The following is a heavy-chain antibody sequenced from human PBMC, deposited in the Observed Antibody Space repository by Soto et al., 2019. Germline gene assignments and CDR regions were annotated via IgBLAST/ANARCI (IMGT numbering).Heavy chain of an antibody. Sequence: QVQLVQSGAEVQKPGSSVKVSCKASGGTFSSYAISWVRQAPGQGLEWMGGIIPIFGTANYAQKFQGRVTITADESTSTAYMELSSLRSEDTAVYYCAGGLYYYDSSGYYGVYWGQGTLVTVSS. CDR2: IIPIFGTA. CDR1: GGTFSSYA. CDR3: AGGLYYYDSSGYYGVY. D-gene: IGHD3-22*01. V-gene: IGHV1-69*01. J-gene: IGHJ4*02.